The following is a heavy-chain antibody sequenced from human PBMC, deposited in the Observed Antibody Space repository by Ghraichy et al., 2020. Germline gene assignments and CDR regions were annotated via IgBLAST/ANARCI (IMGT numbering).Heavy chain of an antibody. CDR1: GGSFSGYY. CDR3: ARGAKIVVVVPPRRPPNKKYYFDY. J-gene: IGHJ4*02. Sequence: SETLSLTCAVYGGSFSGYYWSWIRQPPGKGLEWIGEINHSGSTNYNSSLKSRVTISVDTSKNQFFLKLSSVTAADTAVYYCARGAKIVVVVPPRRPPNKKYYFDYWGQGTLVTVSS. CDR2: INHSGST. V-gene: IGHV4-34*01. D-gene: IGHD2-15*01.